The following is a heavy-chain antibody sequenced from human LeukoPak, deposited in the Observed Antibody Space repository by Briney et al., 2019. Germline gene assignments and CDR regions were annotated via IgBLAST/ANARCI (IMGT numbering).Heavy chain of an antibody. CDR1: GYTFTSYY. Sequence: ASVKVSCKASGYTFTSYYMHWVRQAPGQGLEWMGIINPSGGNTSYAQKFQGRVTVTRDTSTSTVYMELSSLRSDDTAVYYCARRRDERGYKDIFDIWGQGTMVTVSS. V-gene: IGHV1-46*01. D-gene: IGHD5-18*01. CDR3: ARRRDERGYKDIFDI. CDR2: INPSGGNT. J-gene: IGHJ3*02.